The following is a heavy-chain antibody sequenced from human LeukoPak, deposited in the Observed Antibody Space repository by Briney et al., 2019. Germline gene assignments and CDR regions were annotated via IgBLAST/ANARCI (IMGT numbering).Heavy chain of an antibody. CDR1: GYTFTGYY. D-gene: IGHD5-24*01. CDR2: INPSGGST. V-gene: IGHV1-46*01. CDR3: ARGRAEMATIN. Sequence: ASVKVSCKASGYTFTGYYMHWVRQAPGQGLEWMGIINPSGGSTSYAQKFQGRVTMTRDTSTSTVYMELSSLRSEDTAVCYCARGRAEMATINWGQGTLVTVSS. J-gene: IGHJ4*02.